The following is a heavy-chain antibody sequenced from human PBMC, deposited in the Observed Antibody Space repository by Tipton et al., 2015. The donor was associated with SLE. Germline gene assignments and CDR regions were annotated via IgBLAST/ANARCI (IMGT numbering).Heavy chain of an antibody. D-gene: IGHD5-12*01. CDR1: GGSMSTYY. CDR3: AREYSGYDYRTFDH. Sequence: GLVKPSETLSLSCTVSGGSMSTYYWSWIRQPPGKGLEWIGYITYRGSTNYNPSLSSRVSISVDTSKNQVSLKVNSVTAADTGVYYCAREYSGYDYRTFDHWGQGTLVTVSS. CDR2: ITYRGST. J-gene: IGHJ4*02. V-gene: IGHV4-59*01.